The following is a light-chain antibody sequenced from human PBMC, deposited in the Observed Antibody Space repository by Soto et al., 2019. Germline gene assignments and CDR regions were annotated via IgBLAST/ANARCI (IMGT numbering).Light chain of an antibody. CDR3: QQYNSYSELT. Sequence: DIQMTQSPSTLSASVGERVTITCRASQSISSWLAWYQQKPGKAPKLLIYKASSLESGVPSRFSGSGSGTEFTLTISSLQPDDFATYYCQQYNSYSELTFGGGTKVDIK. CDR1: QSISSW. V-gene: IGKV1-5*03. J-gene: IGKJ4*01. CDR2: KAS.